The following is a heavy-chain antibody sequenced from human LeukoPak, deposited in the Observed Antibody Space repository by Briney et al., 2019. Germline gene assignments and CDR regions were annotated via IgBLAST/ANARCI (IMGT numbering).Heavy chain of an antibody. Sequence: SVKVSCKASGDTFSSYTISWVRQAPGQGLEWMGGIILVSGTPNHAQKFQGRVTITADESTSTVYMELRSLRSDDTAVYYCAREKWESPFYYFGMDVWGQGTTVTVSS. D-gene: IGHD1-26*01. CDR2: IILVSGTP. J-gene: IGHJ6*02. CDR3: AREKWESPFYYFGMDV. V-gene: IGHV1-69*13. CDR1: GDTFSSYT.